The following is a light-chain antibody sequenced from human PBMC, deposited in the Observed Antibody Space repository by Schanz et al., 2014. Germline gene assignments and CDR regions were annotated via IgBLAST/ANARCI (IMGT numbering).Light chain of an antibody. V-gene: IGLV2-14*03. J-gene: IGLJ3*02. CDR1: SSDVGGYNF. Sequence: QSALTQPASVSGSPGQSITISCTGTSSDVGGYNFVSWYQQHPGKAPKVIIYDVSNRPSGVSNRFSGPKSGNTASLTVSGLQAEDEAEYYCSSNVGSNNVQFGGGTKLTVL. CDR2: DVS. CDR3: SSNVGSNNVQ.